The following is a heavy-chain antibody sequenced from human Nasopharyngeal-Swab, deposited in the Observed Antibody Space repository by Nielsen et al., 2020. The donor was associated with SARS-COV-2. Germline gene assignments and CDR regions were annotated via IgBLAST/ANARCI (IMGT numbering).Heavy chain of an antibody. CDR2: IDPSDSYT. D-gene: IGHD2-2*01. CDR3: SRARDIVVVPAAITPDAFDI. V-gene: IGHV5-10-1*01. J-gene: IGHJ3*02. Sequence: AESLKISCKGSGSRFTSYWISWVRQMRGKGLEWLGRIDPSDSYTNDSPSFQGHVTISADKSISTAYLQWSSLKASDTAMYYCSRARDIVVVPAAITPDAFDIWGQGTMVTVSS. CDR1: GSRFTSYW.